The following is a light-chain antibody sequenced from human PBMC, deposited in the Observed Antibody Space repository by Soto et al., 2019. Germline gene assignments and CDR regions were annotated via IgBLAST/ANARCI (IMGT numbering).Light chain of an antibody. J-gene: IGKJ2*01. CDR3: MQALQTPYI. Sequence: DIVMTQSPLSLPVTPGEPASISCRSSQSLLHSNGYNYLDWYLQKPRQSPQLLIYLGSNRASGVPDRFRGSGSGTDFTLKISRVEAEDVGVYYCMQALQTPYIFGQGTKLEIK. V-gene: IGKV2-28*01. CDR2: LGS. CDR1: QSLLHSNGYNY.